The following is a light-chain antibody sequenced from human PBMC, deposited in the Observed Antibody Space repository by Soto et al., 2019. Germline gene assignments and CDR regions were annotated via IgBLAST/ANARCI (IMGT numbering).Light chain of an antibody. J-gene: IGKJ1*01. CDR3: QQYGGSPLWT. V-gene: IGKV3-20*01. CDR2: GAS. CDR1: QSVSSTY. Sequence: IVLTQSPGTLSLSPGERATLSCRASQSVSSTYLAWYQQKPGQAPRLLIYGASSRATGIPDRFSGSGSGTDSTLTISRLEPEDFAVYYCQQYGGSPLWTFGQGTKVEIK.